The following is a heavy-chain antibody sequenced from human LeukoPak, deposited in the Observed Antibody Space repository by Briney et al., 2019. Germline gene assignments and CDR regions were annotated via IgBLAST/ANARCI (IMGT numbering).Heavy chain of an antibody. J-gene: IGHJ3*02. CDR1: GFTFSSYE. D-gene: IGHD3-16*01. V-gene: IGHV3-48*03. CDR2: ISNSGSII. CDR3: ARDPQGAAFDI. Sequence: GGSLRLSCAASGFTFSSYEMNWVRQAPGKGLEWVSYISNSGSIIYYAVSVKGRFTISRDNAKNSLYLQMNSLRAEDTAVYYCARDPQGAAFDIWGQGTMVTVSS.